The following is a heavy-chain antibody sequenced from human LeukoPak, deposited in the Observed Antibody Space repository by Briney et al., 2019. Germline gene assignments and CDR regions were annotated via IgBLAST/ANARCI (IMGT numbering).Heavy chain of an antibody. CDR2: IYHSGST. J-gene: IGHJ2*01. Sequence: SETLSLTCAVYGGSFSGYYWSWIRQPPGRGLEWIGYIYHSGSTYYNPSLKSRVTISVDRSKNQFSLKLSSVTAADTAVYYCARDEGVGYFDLWGRGTLVTVSS. CDR1: GGSFSGYY. V-gene: IGHV4-34*01. CDR3: ARDEGVGYFDL.